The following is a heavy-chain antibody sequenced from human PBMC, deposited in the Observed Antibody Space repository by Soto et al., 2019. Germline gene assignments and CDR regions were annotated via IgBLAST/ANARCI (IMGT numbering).Heavy chain of an antibody. Sequence: PSETLSLTCAVSGYSISSGYYWGWIRQPPGKGLEWIGSIYHSGSTYYNPSLKSRVTISVDTSKNQFSLKLSAVTAADTAVYYCARAFDSGSYYNVGYWGQGTLVTVS. CDR2: IYHSGST. D-gene: IGHD3-10*01. V-gene: IGHV4-38-2*01. CDR3: ARAFDSGSYYNVGY. J-gene: IGHJ4*02. CDR1: GYSISSGYY.